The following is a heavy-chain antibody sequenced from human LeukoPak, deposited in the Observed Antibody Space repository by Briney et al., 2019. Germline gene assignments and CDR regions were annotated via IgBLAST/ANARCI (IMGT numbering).Heavy chain of an antibody. V-gene: IGHV4-59*01. CDR1: GGSISSYY. Sequence: KPSETLSLTCTVSGGSISSYYWSWIRQPPGKGQEWIGYIYYSGSTNYNPSLKSRVTISVDTSKNQFSLKLSSVTAADTAVYYCARGSDYYDSSGPQEDYFDYWGQGTLVTVSS. J-gene: IGHJ4*02. CDR3: ARGSDYYDSSGPQEDYFDY. CDR2: IYYSGST. D-gene: IGHD3-22*01.